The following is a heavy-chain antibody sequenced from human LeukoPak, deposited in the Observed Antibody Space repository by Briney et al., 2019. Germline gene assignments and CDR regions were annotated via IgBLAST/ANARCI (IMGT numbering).Heavy chain of an antibody. V-gene: IGHV3-74*01. Sequence: GGSLRLSCAASGFTFSSCAMSWVRQAPGQGLVWVSRISSDGISTFYADSVKGRFTISRDNAKNTLYLQMNSLRAEDTAVYYCARHYYDSGSYYTTEYWGQGTRVTVSS. D-gene: IGHD3-22*01. CDR3: ARHYYDSGSYYTTEY. J-gene: IGHJ4*02. CDR2: ISSDGIST. CDR1: GFTFSSCA.